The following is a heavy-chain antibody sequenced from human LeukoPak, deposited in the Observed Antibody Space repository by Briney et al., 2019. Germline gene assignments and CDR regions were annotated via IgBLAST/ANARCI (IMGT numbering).Heavy chain of an antibody. V-gene: IGHV3-7*03. Sequence: GGSLRLSCAASGVTFSTYWMSWVRQAPGKGLEWVAYINQDGSEKYYVDSVKGRFTISRDNAKNSLYLQMNSLRAEDTAVHYCARPRGGRGYSGYDPYYFDYWGQGTLVTVSS. CDR3: ARPRGGRGYSGYDPYYFDY. J-gene: IGHJ4*02. D-gene: IGHD5-12*01. CDR1: GVTFSTYW. CDR2: INQDGSEK.